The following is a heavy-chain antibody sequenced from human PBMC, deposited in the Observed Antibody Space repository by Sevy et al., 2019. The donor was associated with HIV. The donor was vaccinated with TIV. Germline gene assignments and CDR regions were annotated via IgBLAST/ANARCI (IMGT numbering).Heavy chain of an antibody. CDR2: ISHDEILK. Sequence: GGSLRLSCAASGFTFSSYALHWFRQAPGKGLEWVAVISHDEILKEYADSVKGRFTISRDSSKNTIYLEMNSLRPEDTAVYYCARDLPHLLPWELSRGSDYWGQGTLVTVFS. D-gene: IGHD3-16*01. CDR1: GFTFSSYA. CDR3: ARDLPHLLPWELSRGSDY. V-gene: IGHV3-30*04. J-gene: IGHJ4*02.